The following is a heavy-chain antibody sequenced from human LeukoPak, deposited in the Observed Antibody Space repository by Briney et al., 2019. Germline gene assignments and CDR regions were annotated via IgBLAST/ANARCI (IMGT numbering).Heavy chain of an antibody. D-gene: IGHD3-16*01. Sequence: ASVKVSCKASGYTFTRYAINWLRQAPGQGLEWMGWINMYTANPAYAQGFTERFVFSLDTSVTTAYLQIRNLKTEDTAVYYCARHDNDDDFDYWGQGTLVTVSS. V-gene: IGHV7-4-1*01. CDR3: ARHDNDDDFDY. CDR2: INMYTANP. CDR1: GYTFTRYA. J-gene: IGHJ4*02.